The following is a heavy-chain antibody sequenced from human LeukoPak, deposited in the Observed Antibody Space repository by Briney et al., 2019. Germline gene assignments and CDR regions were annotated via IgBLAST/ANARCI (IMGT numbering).Heavy chain of an antibody. J-gene: IGHJ4*02. CDR3: ATEPYYGLNY. D-gene: IGHD3-10*01. Sequence: SGGPLRLSCAASGFLFTEAWMIWVRQAPGKGLECVGRIKSKANGGTADYAAPVKGRFTILRDDSKNTLYLQMNSLQSEDTGMYFCATEPYYGLNYWGQGALVTVSS. V-gene: IGHV3-15*01. CDR2: IKSKANGGTA. CDR1: GFLFTEAW.